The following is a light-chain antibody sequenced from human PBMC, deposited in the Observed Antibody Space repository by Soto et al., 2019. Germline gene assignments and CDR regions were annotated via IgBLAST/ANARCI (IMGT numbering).Light chain of an antibody. Sequence: DIVMTQSPLSLPVTPGEPASISCRSSQSLLHSNGYNYLDWYFKKPGQSPQLLIYLGSNRASGVPDRISGSVSGTDFTLKISRVEAEDVGVYYCMQALQPPWTFGQGTKVEVK. V-gene: IGKV2-28*01. CDR1: QSLLHSNGYNY. CDR3: MQALQPPWT. CDR2: LGS. J-gene: IGKJ1*01.